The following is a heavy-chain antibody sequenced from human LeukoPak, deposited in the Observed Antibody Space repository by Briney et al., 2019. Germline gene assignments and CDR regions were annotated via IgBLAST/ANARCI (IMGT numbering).Heavy chain of an antibody. CDR2: INHSGST. CDR1: GGSFSGYY. Sequence: SETLSLTCAVYGGSFSGYYWSWIRQPPGKGLEWIGEINHSGSTNYNPSLKSRVTISVDTSKKQFSLKLSSVTAADTAVYYCASLVCSSTSCYTPGVNWFDPWGQGTLVTVSS. J-gene: IGHJ5*02. CDR3: ASLVCSSTSCYTPGVNWFDP. D-gene: IGHD2-2*02. V-gene: IGHV4-34*01.